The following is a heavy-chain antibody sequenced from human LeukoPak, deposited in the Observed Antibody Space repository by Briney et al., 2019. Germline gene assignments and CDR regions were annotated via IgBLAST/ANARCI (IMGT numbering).Heavy chain of an antibody. J-gene: IGHJ5*02. V-gene: IGHV4-34*01. D-gene: IGHD3-10*01. Sequence: PSETLSLTCSVSGGSIGFNYWSWIGQPPGKGLEWIGEINHSGSTNYNPSLKSRVTISVDTSKNQFSLKLSSVTAADTAVYYCAGFPRQYYCGSGSYRNWFDPWGQGTLVTVSS. CDR3: AGFPRQYYCGSGSYRNWFDP. CDR1: GGSIGFNY. CDR2: INHSGST.